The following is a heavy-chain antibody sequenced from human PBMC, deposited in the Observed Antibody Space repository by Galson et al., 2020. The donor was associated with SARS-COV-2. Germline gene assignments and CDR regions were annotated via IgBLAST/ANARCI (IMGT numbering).Heavy chain of an antibody. CDR2: ISYDGSNK. V-gene: IGHV3-30*03. CDR1: GFTFSSYG. Sequence: GGSLRLSCAASGFTFSSYGMHWVRQAPGKGLEWVAVISYDGSNKYYADSVKGRFTISRDNSKNTLYLQMNSLRAEDTAVYYCATEQWLVVDYWGQGTLVTVSS. J-gene: IGHJ4*02. D-gene: IGHD6-19*01. CDR3: ATEQWLVVDY.